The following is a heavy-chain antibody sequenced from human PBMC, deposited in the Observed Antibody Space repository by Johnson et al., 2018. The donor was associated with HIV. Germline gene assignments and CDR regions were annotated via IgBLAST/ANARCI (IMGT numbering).Heavy chain of an antibody. D-gene: IGHD6-6*01. Sequence: VQLVESGGGLVQPGGSLRLSCAASGFTFSSYWMSWVRQAPGKGLEWVANIKQDGSEKYYVDSVKGRFTISRDNAKNSLYLQMNSLRAEYTAVYYCAYSSSPLSGDAFDIWGQGTMVTVSS. V-gene: IGHV3-7*01. CDR2: IKQDGSEK. CDR1: GFTFSSYW. CDR3: AYSSSPLSGDAFDI. J-gene: IGHJ3*02.